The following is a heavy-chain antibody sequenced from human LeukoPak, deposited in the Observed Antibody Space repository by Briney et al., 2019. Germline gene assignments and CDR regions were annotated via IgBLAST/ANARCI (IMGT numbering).Heavy chain of an antibody. CDR3: ARDIRYYYDSRGYYPLGY. D-gene: IGHD3-22*01. CDR1: GASISGYY. J-gene: IGHJ4*02. CDR2: IYYTGST. V-gene: IGHV4-59*01. Sequence: SETLSLTCTVSGASISGYYWSWIRQPPGKGLEWIGYIYYTGSTNYNPSLKSRVTISVDTSKNQFSLKLRSVTAADTAVYYCARDIRYYYDSRGYYPLGYWGQGTLVTVSS.